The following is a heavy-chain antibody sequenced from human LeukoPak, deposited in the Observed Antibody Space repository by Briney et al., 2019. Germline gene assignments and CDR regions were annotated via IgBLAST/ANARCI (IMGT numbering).Heavy chain of an antibody. J-gene: IGHJ3*02. CDR2: MFTSGDI. CDR1: GVSISGYY. CDR3: ARGAYSSGWPSWAFDI. Sequence: SETLSLTCAVSGVSISGYYWSWIRQPAGKGLEWIGRMFTSGDIYYNPSLRSRVTMSIDTSKNQFSLKLSSVTAADTAVYYCARGAYSSGWPSWAFDIWGQGTMVTVSS. D-gene: IGHD6-19*01. V-gene: IGHV4-4*07.